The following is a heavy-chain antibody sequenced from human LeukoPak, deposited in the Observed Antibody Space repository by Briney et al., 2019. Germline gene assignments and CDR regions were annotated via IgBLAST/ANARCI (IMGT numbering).Heavy chain of an antibody. V-gene: IGHV5-51*01. CDR2: IYPGDSIL. CDR1: GYRFTSYW. CDR3: VRRGIEVAGIDK. J-gene: IGHJ4*02. Sequence: GESLKISCKASGYRFTSYWIGWVRQMPGKGLEWMGIIYPGDSILRYSPSFQGQVTISADKSISTAYLLWSSLKASDTAMYYCVRRGIEVAGIDKWGQGTLVTVSS. D-gene: IGHD6-19*01.